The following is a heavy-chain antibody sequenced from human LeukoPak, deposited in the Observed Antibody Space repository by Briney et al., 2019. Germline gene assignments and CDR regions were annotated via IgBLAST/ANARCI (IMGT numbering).Heavy chain of an antibody. Sequence: PGGSLRLSCEASGFLFEEYGMSWIRQRPGKRLEWVAGISWNGLSIHYADSVKGRFTISRDDAKKSLFLHMDGLSAEDTAFYYCARRGGYCSGDCYPDNWGQGTLVIVSS. CDR3: ARRGGYCSGDCYPDN. CDR1: GFLFEEYG. J-gene: IGHJ4*02. D-gene: IGHD2-21*02. V-gene: IGHV3-20*04. CDR2: ISWNGLSI.